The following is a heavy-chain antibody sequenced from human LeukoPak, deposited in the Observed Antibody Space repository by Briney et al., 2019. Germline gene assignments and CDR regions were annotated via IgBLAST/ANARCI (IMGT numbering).Heavy chain of an antibody. D-gene: IGHD3-22*01. Sequence: GGSLRLSCAASGFTFSDYYMSWIRQAPGKGLEWVSYISSSGSTIYYADSVKGRFTISRDNAKNSLYLQMNSLRAEDTAVYYCARRVRYYDSSGYNFDYFDYWGQGTLVTVSS. J-gene: IGHJ4*02. CDR3: ARRVRYYDSSGYNFDYFDY. CDR1: GFTFSDYY. CDR2: ISSSGSTI. V-gene: IGHV3-11*01.